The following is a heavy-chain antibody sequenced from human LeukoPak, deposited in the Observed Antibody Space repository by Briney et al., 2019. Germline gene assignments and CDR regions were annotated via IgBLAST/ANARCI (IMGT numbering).Heavy chain of an antibody. J-gene: IGHJ4*02. V-gene: IGHV3-74*01. D-gene: IGHD5-18*01. CDR3: ARGSRGSIYGNFDY. CDR1: GFTFSSYW. CDR2: ISPDGSVT. Sequence: GGSLRLSCAASGFTFSSYWMHWVRQAPGKGLVWVSRISPDGSVTNYADSVKSRFTISRDNTKNTLYLQLSSPRAEDMAVYYCARGSRGSIYGNFDYWGLGTLVTVSS.